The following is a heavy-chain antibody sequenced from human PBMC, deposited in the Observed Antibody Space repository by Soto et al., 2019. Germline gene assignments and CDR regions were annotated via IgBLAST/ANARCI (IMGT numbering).Heavy chain of an antibody. V-gene: IGHV1-69*06. Sequence: GASGKVSCKASGGTFSSYAISWVRHAPGQGLEWMGGIIPIFGTANYAQKFQGRVTITADKSTSTAYMELSSLRSEDTAVYYCAGVDTAMAVARYYYGMDVWGQGTTVTVSS. D-gene: IGHD5-18*01. CDR2: IIPIFGTA. CDR1: GGTFSSYA. CDR3: AGVDTAMAVARYYYGMDV. J-gene: IGHJ6*02.